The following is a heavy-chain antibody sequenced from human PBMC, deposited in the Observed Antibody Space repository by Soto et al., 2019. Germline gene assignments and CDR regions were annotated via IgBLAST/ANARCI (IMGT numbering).Heavy chain of an antibody. D-gene: IGHD3-10*01. V-gene: IGHV1-3*01. Sequence: ASVKVSCKTSGYSFTSYSIHWVRQAPGQRLEWMGWISAGNGNTKYSQRFQGRVTISSDTSASTAYMELSSLRSEDTAVYYCARAYSSGLYYYYMDVWGSGNTVTVSS. J-gene: IGHJ6*03. CDR3: ARAYSSGLYYYYMDV. CDR1: GYSFTSYS. CDR2: ISAGNGNT.